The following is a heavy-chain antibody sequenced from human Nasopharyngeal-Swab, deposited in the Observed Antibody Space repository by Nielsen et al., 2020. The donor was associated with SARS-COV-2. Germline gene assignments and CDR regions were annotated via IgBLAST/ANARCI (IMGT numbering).Heavy chain of an antibody. D-gene: IGHD2-15*01. CDR1: GYSFTSYW. Sequence: GESLKISCKGSGYSFTSYWIGWVRQMPGKGLEWMGIIYPGDSDTRYSPSFQGQVTISADKSISTAYLQWSGLKASDTAMYYCARRVGYCSGGSCYFDYWGQGTLVTVSS. CDR3: ARRVGYCSGGSCYFDY. J-gene: IGHJ4*02. CDR2: IYPGDSDT. V-gene: IGHV5-51*01.